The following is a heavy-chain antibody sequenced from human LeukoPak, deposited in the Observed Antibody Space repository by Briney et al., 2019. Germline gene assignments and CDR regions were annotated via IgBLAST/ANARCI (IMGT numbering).Heavy chain of an antibody. V-gene: IGHV3-23*01. J-gene: IGHJ4*02. CDR3: AKGTEYSSSWYKEALDY. CDR1: GFTFSSYA. CDR2: ISAAAST. Sequence: GGSLRLSCTASGFTFSSYAMSWVRQAPGKGPEWVSVISAAASTSYADSVKGRFTISRDNSQNTLYLQMNSLRAEDAAVYYCAKGTEYSSSWYKEALDYWGQGALVTVSS. D-gene: IGHD6-13*01.